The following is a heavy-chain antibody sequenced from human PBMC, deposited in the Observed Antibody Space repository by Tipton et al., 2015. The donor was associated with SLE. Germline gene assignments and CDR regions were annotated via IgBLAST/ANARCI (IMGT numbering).Heavy chain of an antibody. V-gene: IGHV3-33*01. D-gene: IGHD5-12*01. CDR2: IWYDGSNK. Sequence: SLRLSCAASGFTFSNYGMHWVRQAPGKGLEWVAVIWYDGSNKYYADSVKGRFTISRDNSKNTLYLQMNSLRAEDTAVYYCARGVGRSGYDSDFDNWGQGTLVTVSS. CDR3: ARGVGRSGYDSDFDN. CDR1: GFTFSNYG. J-gene: IGHJ4*02.